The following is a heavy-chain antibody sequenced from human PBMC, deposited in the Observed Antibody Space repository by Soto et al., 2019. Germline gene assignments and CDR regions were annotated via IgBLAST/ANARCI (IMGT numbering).Heavy chain of an antibody. CDR2: IWYDGSNK. CDR1: GFTFSSYG. V-gene: IGHV3-33*01. D-gene: IGHD6-6*01. Sequence: GGSLRLSCAASGFTFSSYGMHWVRQAPGKGLEWVAVIWYDGSNKYYADSVKGRFTISRDNSKNTLYLQMNSLRAEDTAVYYCARDPASSVYWYFDLWGRGTLVTVSS. J-gene: IGHJ2*01. CDR3: ARDPASSVYWYFDL.